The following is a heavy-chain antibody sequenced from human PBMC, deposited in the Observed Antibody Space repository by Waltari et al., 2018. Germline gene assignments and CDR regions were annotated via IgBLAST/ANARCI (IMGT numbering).Heavy chain of an antibody. V-gene: IGHV3-66*03. J-gene: IGHJ3*02. Sequence: EVQLVESGGGLIQPGGSLRLSCAASGFTVSSNYMSWVRQAHGKGLEWVSVVYSCGSTYYADSVKGRFTISRDNSKNTLYLQMNSLRAEDTAVYYCAREKSKGYCSSTSLDAFDIWGQGTMVTVSS. CDR2: VYSCGST. D-gene: IGHD2-2*01. CDR1: GFTVSSNY. CDR3: AREKSKGYCSSTSLDAFDI.